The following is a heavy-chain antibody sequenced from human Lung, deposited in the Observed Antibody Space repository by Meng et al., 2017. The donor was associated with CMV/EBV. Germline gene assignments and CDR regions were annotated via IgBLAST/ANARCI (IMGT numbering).Heavy chain of an antibody. CDR2: ISSSSSYI. CDR3: VRDLPPYYDFWSGYLDF. J-gene: IGHJ4*02. CDR1: GFTFSGYC. V-gene: IGHV3-21*01. D-gene: IGHD3-3*01. Sequence: GESLKIPCAASGFTFSGYCMNWVRQAPGKGLEWVSSISSSSSYIYYADSVKGRFTISRDNAKNSLYLEMNSLRAEDTAVYYCVRDLPPYYDFWSGYLDFWGQGTLVTVSS.